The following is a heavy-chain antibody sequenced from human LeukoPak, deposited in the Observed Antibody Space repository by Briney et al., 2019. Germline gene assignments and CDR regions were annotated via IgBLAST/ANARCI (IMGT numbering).Heavy chain of an antibody. J-gene: IGHJ6*03. CDR1: GFTFSNYA. V-gene: IGHV3-23*01. CDR3: AKGGYSSGRYFYYYMDV. Sequence: GGSLRLSCAASGFTFSNYAMSWVRQAPGKGLEWVSTFSFNGVTTSYADSAKGRFTISRDNSKNTVYLQMNNLKAEDTTVYYCAKGGYSSGRYFYYYMDVWGEGTTVTVSS. D-gene: IGHD5-18*01. CDR2: FSFNGVTT.